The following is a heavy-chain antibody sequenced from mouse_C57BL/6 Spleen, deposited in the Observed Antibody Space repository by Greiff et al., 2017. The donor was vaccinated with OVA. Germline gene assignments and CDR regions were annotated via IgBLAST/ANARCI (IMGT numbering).Heavy chain of an antibody. CDR1: GFTFSDYY. CDR3: ARQDGY. CDR2: ISNGGGST. V-gene: IGHV5-12*01. J-gene: IGHJ2*01. Sequence: EVMLVESGGGLVQPGGSLKLSCAASGFTFSDYYMYWVRQTPEKRLEWVAYISNGGGSTYYPDTVKGRFTISRDNAKNTLYLQMSRLKSEDTAMYYCARQDGYWGQGTTLTVSS.